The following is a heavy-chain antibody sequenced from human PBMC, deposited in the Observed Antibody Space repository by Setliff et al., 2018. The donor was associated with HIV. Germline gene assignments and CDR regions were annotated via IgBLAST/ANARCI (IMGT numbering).Heavy chain of an antibody. CDR1: GYTFTSYG. D-gene: IGHD3-9*01. CDR3: AKEFRYDILTGYLYYFDY. Sequence: ASVKVSCKASGYTFTSYGISWVRQAPGQGLEWMGWISAYNGNTNYAQKLQGRVTMTTDTSTSTANMELRSLRSDDTAVYYCAKEFRYDILTGYLYYFDYWGQGTLVTVSS. V-gene: IGHV1-18*01. CDR2: ISAYNGNT. J-gene: IGHJ4*02.